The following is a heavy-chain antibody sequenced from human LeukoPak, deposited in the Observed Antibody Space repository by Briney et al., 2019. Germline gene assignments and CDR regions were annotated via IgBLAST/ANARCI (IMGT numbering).Heavy chain of an antibody. CDR2: IYHSGST. D-gene: IGHD2-2*01. Sequence: NSSETLSLTCAVSGYSISSGYYWGWIRQPPGKGLEWIGNIYHSGSTYYNPSLKSRVTISVDTSKNQFSLKLSSVTAADTAVYYCARLPYHGSSSSCNPTGPDYWGQGTLVTVSS. CDR1: GYSISSGYY. CDR3: ARLPYHGSSSSCNPTGPDY. V-gene: IGHV4-38-2*01. J-gene: IGHJ4*02.